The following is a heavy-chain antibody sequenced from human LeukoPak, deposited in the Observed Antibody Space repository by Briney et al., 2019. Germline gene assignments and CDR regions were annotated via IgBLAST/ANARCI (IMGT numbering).Heavy chain of an antibody. CDR3: TRFQLAPYYYGMDV. CDR2: IRSKAYGGTT. D-gene: IGHD2-2*01. CDR1: GFTFGDYA. J-gene: IGHJ6*02. Sequence: GGSLRLSCTASGFTFGDYAMSWVRQAPGKGLEGVGFIRSKAYGGTTEYAASVKGRFTISRDDSKSIAYLQMNSLKTEDTAVYYCTRFQLAPYYYGMDVWGQGTTVTVSS. V-gene: IGHV3-49*04.